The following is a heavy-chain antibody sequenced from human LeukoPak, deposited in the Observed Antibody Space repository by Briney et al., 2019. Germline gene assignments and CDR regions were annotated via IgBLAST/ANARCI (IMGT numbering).Heavy chain of an antibody. D-gene: IGHD3-22*01. CDR1: GYTLTELS. CDR2: FDPEDGET. Sequence: ASVKVSCKVSGYTLTELSMHWMRQAPGKGLEWMGGFDPEDGETIYAQKFQGRVTMTEDTSTDTAYMELSSLRSEDTAVYYCATSDSSGYYYLDYWGQGTLVTVSS. CDR3: ATSDSSGYYYLDY. J-gene: IGHJ4*02. V-gene: IGHV1-24*01.